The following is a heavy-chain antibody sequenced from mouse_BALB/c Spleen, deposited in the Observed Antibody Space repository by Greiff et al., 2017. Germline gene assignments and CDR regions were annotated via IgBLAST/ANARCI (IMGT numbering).Heavy chain of an antibody. Sequence: VQRVESGAELAKPGASVKMSCKASGYTFTSYWMHWVKQRPGQGLEWIGYINPSTGYTEYNQKFKDKATLTADKSSSTAYMQLSSLTSEDSAVYYCAGGRGNRYYAMDYWGQGTSVTVSS. D-gene: IGHD2-1*01. CDR2: INPSTGYT. CDR3: AGGRGNRYYAMDY. V-gene: IGHV1-7*01. J-gene: IGHJ4*01. CDR1: GYTFTSYW.